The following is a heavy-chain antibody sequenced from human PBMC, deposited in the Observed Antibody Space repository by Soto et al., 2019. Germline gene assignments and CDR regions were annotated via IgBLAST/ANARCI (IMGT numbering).Heavy chain of an antibody. D-gene: IGHD3-22*01. V-gene: IGHV3-11*06. CDR3: ARAPDTYYYDSSGYWYYYDY. J-gene: IGHJ4*02. CDR2: ISSSSSYT. Sequence: GGSLRLSCASSGFTFSDYYMSWIRQAPGKGLEWVSYISSSSSYTNYADSVKGRFTISRDNAKNSLYLQMNSLRAEDTAVYYCARAPDTYYYDSSGYWYYYDYWGPGILVTGSS. CDR1: GFTFSDYY.